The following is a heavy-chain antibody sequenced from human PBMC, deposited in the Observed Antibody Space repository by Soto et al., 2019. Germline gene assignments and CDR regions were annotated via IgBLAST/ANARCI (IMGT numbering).Heavy chain of an antibody. V-gene: IGHV4-31*03. D-gene: IGHD6-13*01. CDR3: ARHPAAAVYYYYGMDV. Sequence: SETLSLTCTVSGGSISSGGYYWSWIRQHPGKGLEWIGYIYYSGSTYYNPSLKSRVTISVDTSKNQFSLKLSSVTAADTAVYYCARHPAAAVYYYYGMDVWGQGTTVTVSS. J-gene: IGHJ6*02. CDR2: IYYSGST. CDR1: GGSISSGGYY.